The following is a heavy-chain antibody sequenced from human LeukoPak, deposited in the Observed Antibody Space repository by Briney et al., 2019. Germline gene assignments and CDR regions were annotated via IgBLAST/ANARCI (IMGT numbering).Heavy chain of an antibody. V-gene: IGHV3-53*01. J-gene: IGHJ3*02. CDR2: IYSGGST. CDR3: ARIKMATSDAFDI. CDR1: EFSVGSNY. Sequence: GGSLRLSCAASEFSVGSNYMTWVRQAPGKGLEWVSLIYSGGSTYYADSVKGRFTISRDNAKNSLYLQMNSLRAEDTAVYYCARIKMATSDAFDIWGQGTMVTVSS. D-gene: IGHD5-24*01.